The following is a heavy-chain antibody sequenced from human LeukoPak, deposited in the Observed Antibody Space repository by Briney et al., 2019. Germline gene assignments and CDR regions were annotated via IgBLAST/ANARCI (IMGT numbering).Heavy chain of an antibody. J-gene: IGHJ3*02. CDR3: ARDLSHDSSGTHAFDI. CDR2: INPSGGST. D-gene: IGHD3-22*01. V-gene: IGHV1-46*01. CDR1: GYTFTSYY. Sequence: ASVKVSCKASGYTFTSYYMHWVRRAPGQGLEWMGIINPSGGSTSYAQKFQGRVTMTRDMSTSTVYMELSSLRSEDTAVYYCARDLSHDSSGTHAFDIWGQGTMVTVSS.